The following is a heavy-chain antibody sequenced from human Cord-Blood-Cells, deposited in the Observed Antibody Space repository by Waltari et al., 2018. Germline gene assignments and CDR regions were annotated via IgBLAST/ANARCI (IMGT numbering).Heavy chain of an antibody. CDR3: VRDLGSTVVTYYYYYGMDV. CDR1: GYTFTSYY. CDR2: INPSGGST. D-gene: IGHD2-15*01. Sequence: QVQLVQSGAEVKKPGASVKVSCKASGYTFTSYYMHWVRQAPGQGLEWMGIINPSGGSTSYAQKFQGRVTMTRDTSTSTVYMELSSLRSEDTAVYYCVRDLGSTVVTYYYYYGMDVWGQGTTVTVSS. V-gene: IGHV1-46*01. J-gene: IGHJ6*02.